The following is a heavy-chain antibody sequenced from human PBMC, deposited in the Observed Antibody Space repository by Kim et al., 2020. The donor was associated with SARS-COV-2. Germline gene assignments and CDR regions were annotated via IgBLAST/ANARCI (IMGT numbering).Heavy chain of an antibody. J-gene: IGHJ4*02. D-gene: IGHD3-22*01. CDR3: ARGYYYDSSGYFDY. CDR2: IIPILGIA. Sequence: SVKVSCKASGGTFSSYTISWVRQAPGQGLEWMGRIIPILGIANYAQKFQGRVTITADKSTSTAYMELSSLRSEDTAVYYCARGYYYDSSGYFDYWGQGTLVTVS. V-gene: IGHV1-69*02. CDR1: GGTFSSYT.